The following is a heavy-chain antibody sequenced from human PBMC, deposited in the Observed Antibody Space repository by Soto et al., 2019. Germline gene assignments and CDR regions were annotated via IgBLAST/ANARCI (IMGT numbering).Heavy chain of an antibody. V-gene: IGHV1-69*02. J-gene: IGHJ6*02. Sequence: SVKVSCKASGGTFSSYTISWVRQAPGQGLEWMGRIIPILGIANYAQKFQGRVTITADKSTSTAYMELSSLRSEDTAVYYCARVAYYDILTHYGMDVWGQGTTVTVSS. CDR2: IIPILGIA. CDR1: GGTFSSYT. CDR3: ARVAYYDILTHYGMDV. D-gene: IGHD3-9*01.